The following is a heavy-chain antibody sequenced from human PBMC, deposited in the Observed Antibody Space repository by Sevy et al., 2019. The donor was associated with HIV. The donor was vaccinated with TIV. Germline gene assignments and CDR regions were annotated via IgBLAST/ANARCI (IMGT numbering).Heavy chain of an antibody. V-gene: IGHV3-30*02. D-gene: IGHD3-10*01. J-gene: IGHJ4*02. CDR1: GFNFSPYG. CDR3: VKDPHYDFFDY. Sequence: GGSLRLSCAASGFNFSPYGMHWDRQAPGKGLEWVSFIGYDGNKIFYADSVRGRFTVSRDNSKNTLYLQMNSLSTEDTAVYYCVKDPHYDFFDYWGQGILVTVSS. CDR2: IGYDGNKI.